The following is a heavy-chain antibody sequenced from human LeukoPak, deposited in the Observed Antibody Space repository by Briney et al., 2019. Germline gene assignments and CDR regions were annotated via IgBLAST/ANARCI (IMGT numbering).Heavy chain of an antibody. CDR1: GFTFWTYT. J-gene: IGHJ4*02. V-gene: IGHV3-23*01. Sequence: GGSLRLSCEASGFTFWTYTMSWVRQAPGKGLEWVSGISGSGDSTYYADSVKGRFTISRDNFKNTLYLQMNSLRAEDTAVYFSADRAYYDSTSTYYPYYFDYWGQGALVTVSS. CDR3: ADRAYYDSTSTYYPYYFDY. CDR2: ISGSGDST. D-gene: IGHD3-22*01.